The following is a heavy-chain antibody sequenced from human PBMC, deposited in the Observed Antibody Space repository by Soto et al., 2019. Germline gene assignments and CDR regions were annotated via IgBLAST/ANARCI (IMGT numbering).Heavy chain of an antibody. CDR2: ISSSSSYI. CDR3: AREGFRAVMSYYGMDV. V-gene: IGHV3-21*01. CDR1: GFPFSGYS. D-gene: IGHD3-16*01. J-gene: IGHJ6*02. Sequence: GSLRLSCAVSGFPFSGYSMNWVRQAPGKGLEWVSSISSSSSYIYYADSVKGRFTISRDNAKNSLYLQMNSLRAEDTAVYYCAREGFRAVMSYYGMDVWGQGTTVTVSS.